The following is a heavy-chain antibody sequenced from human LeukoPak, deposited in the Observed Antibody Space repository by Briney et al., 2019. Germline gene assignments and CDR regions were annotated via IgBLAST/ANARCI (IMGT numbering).Heavy chain of an antibody. J-gene: IGHJ4*02. D-gene: IGHD7-27*01. Sequence: PGGSLRLSCAASGFTFSSYTMSWVRQAPRKGLEWVSPITTSDGNTYYADSVKGRFTVSRDNSKNTLFLQMNSLRAEDTAVYYCAKDGGLWVSAHWGDSWGRGTLVTVSS. V-gene: IGHV3-23*01. CDR3: AKDGGLWVSAHWGDS. CDR2: ITTSDGNT. CDR1: GFTFSSYT.